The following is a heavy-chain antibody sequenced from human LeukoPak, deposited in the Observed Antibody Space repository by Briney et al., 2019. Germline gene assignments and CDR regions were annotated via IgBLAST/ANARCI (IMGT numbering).Heavy chain of an antibody. CDR3: ARENYCSSTSCYGDRAYYYGMDV. Sequence: LGGPLRLSCAASGFTFSSYAMHWVRQAPGKGLEWVAVISYDGSNKYYADSVKGRFTISRDNSKNTLYLQMNSLRAEDTAVYYCARENYCSSTSCYGDRAYYYGMDVWGQGTKVTVSS. V-gene: IGHV3-30-3*01. J-gene: IGHJ6*02. CDR2: ISYDGSNK. CDR1: GFTFSSYA. D-gene: IGHD2-2*01.